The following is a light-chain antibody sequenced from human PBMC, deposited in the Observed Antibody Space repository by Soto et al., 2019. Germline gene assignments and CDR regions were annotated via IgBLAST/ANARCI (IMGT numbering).Light chain of an antibody. J-gene: IGKJ1*01. Sequence: IVMTQSPATLSMSPGDRATLSCRASQNLATNVAWYLQKPGQAPRLLIYGASIRATGVPARFSGSGSGTEFTLTIDSLQSEDFAVFYCHQATSGLRTFGRGTRVEV. V-gene: IGKV3-15*01. CDR1: QNLATN. CDR2: GAS. CDR3: HQATSGLRT.